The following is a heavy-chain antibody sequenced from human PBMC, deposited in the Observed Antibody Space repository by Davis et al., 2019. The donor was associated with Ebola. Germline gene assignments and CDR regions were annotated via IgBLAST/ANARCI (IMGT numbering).Heavy chain of an antibody. J-gene: IGHJ4*02. CDR1: SGSFSGFF. CDR3: ARSSVVVSATFDY. D-gene: IGHD2-21*02. Sequence: MPSETLSLTCSVNSGSFSGFFWNWIRQSPGKGLEWIGEIDHSGDTTYNPSLRSRVTISLDASKNQFFLKMSSVTAADTSVYFCARSSVVVSATFDYWGRGNLVTVSS. CDR2: IDHSGDT. V-gene: IGHV4-34*01.